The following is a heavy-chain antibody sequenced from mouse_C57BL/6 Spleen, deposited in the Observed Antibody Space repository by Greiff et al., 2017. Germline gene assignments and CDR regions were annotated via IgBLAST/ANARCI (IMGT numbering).Heavy chain of an antibody. J-gene: IGHJ4*01. D-gene: IGHD1-1*01. CDR2: IYPGSGST. CDR1: GYTFTSYW. Sequence: QVQLQQPGAELVKPGASVKMSCKASGYTFTSYWITWVKQRPGQGLEWIGEIYPGSGSTNYNEKFKSKATLTVDTSSSTAYMQLRSLTSEDSAVYYGANCYGRSYGGNAMDYWGQGTAVTVSS. CDR3: ANCYGRSYGGNAMDY. V-gene: IGHV1-55*01.